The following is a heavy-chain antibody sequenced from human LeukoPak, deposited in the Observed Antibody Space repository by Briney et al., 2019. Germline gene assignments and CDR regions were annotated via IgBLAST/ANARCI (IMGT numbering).Heavy chain of an antibody. CDR1: GDTFSSYA. CDR2: IIPIFDTS. CDR3: ARLKRGIGAAGTSLRGWFDP. D-gene: IGHD6-13*01. Sequence: SVKVSCKASGDTFSSYAITWVRQAPGQGLEWMGGIIPIFDTSNYAQKFQGRVTFTSDDSTSTAYMELSSLGSEDTAVYYCARLKRGIGAAGTSLRGWFDPWGQGTLVTVSS. J-gene: IGHJ5*02. V-gene: IGHV1-69*13.